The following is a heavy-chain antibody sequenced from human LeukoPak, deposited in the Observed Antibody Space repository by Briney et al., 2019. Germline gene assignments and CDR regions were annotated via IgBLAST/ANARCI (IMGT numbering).Heavy chain of an antibody. V-gene: IGHV3-53*01. Sequence: GGSLRLSCVASGFTVSDYYMSWVRQAPGKGLEWVSLLYTDDTTIYADSVEGRFTISRDDSKNTIYLHMTTLRGEDTAVYYCARGGAFYWNPRYWGQGTLVTVSS. CDR3: ARGGAFYWNPRY. J-gene: IGHJ4*02. D-gene: IGHD1-1*01. CDR1: GFTVSDYY. CDR2: LYTDDTT.